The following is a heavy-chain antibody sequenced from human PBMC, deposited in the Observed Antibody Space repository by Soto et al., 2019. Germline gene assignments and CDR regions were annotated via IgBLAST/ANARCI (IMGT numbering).Heavy chain of an antibody. CDR2: VYYTGST. V-gene: IGHV4-59*03. CDR3: LITRLTAAWIDS. CDR1: GSCISSDY. Sequence: SETLSLTCNVSGSCISSDYWSWIRQPPGKGLQWIGYVYYTGSTLYNPSLKSRVTISVDMSKKEFSLRLRSVIAADTAVYYWLITRLTAAWIDSWGQGTSLTVAS. D-gene: IGHD2-21*02. J-gene: IGHJ4*02.